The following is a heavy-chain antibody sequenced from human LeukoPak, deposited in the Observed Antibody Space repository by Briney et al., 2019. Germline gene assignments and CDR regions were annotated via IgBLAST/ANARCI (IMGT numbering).Heavy chain of an antibody. V-gene: IGHV3-7*01. CDR1: GFTFSSYA. Sequence: GGSLRLSCAASGFTFSSYAMSWVRQAPGKGLEWVANIKQDGSEKYYVDSVKGRFTISRDNAKNSLYLQMNSLRAEDTAVYYCARDGGAAAGRYYYYGMDVWGQGTTVTVSS. CDR3: ARDGGAAAGRYYYYGMDV. D-gene: IGHD6-13*01. CDR2: IKQDGSEK. J-gene: IGHJ6*02.